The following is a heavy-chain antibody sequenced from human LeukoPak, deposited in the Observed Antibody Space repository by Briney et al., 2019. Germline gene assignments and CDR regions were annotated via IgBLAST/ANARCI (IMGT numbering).Heavy chain of an antibody. CDR2: ISSSGTTI. D-gene: IGHD3-10*01. Sequence: SGGSLRLSCAASGFTFSSYDMNWVRQAPGRELEWISYISYISSSGTTIYYADSVKGRFTISRDDAKNSVYLQMNSLRDEDTAIYYCATDGTPLRVGEVYFDNWGQGTLVTVSS. CDR1: GFTFSSYD. V-gene: IGHV3-48*03. CDR3: ATDGTPLRVGEVYFDN. J-gene: IGHJ4*02.